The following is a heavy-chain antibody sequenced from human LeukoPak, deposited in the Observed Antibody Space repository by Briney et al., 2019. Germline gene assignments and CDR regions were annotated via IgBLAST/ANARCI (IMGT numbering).Heavy chain of an antibody. CDR1: GGSISSSSYY. CDR3: ASNVLLWFGELSSFXY. D-gene: IGHD3-10*01. J-gene: IGHJ4*02. Sequence: SETLSLTCTVSGGSISSSSYYWVWIRQPPGKGLDWIGSIYYSGSTYYNPSLKSRVTISVDTSKNQFSLKLSSVTAADTAVYSCASNVLLWFGELSSFXYWGQGTLVTVSS. CDR2: IYYSGST. V-gene: IGHV4-39*01.